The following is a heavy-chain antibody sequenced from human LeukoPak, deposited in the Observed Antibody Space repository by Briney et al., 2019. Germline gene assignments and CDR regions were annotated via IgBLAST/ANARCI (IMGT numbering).Heavy chain of an antibody. D-gene: IGHD3-22*01. CDR2: INPSGGST. V-gene: IGHV1-46*01. Sequence: GASVKVSCKASGYTFTSYHMHWVRQAPGQGLEWMGIINPSGGSTSYAQKFQGRVIMTRDTSTSTVYMELSSLRSEDTAVYYCARDLYYDSSGYSSRGGAFDIWGQGTMVTVSS. CDR3: ARDLYYDSSGYSSRGGAFDI. J-gene: IGHJ3*02. CDR1: GYTFTSYH.